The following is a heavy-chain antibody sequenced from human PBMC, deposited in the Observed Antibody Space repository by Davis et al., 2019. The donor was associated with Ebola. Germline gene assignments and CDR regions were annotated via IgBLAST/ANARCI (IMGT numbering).Heavy chain of an antibody. J-gene: IGHJ5*02. Sequence: AASVKVSCKASGYTFTSYYMHWARQAPGQGLEWMGIINPSDASTSYAQKFQGRVTMTRDTSTSTVYMELSSLRSEDTAVYYCARGWNYYDSGGYYSWFDPWGQGTLVTVSS. CDR2: INPSDAST. D-gene: IGHD3-22*01. V-gene: IGHV1-46*01. CDR3: ARGWNYYDSGGYYSWFDP. CDR1: GYTFTSYY.